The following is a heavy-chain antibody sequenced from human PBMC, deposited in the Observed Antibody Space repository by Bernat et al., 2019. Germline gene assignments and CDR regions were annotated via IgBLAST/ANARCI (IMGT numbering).Heavy chain of an antibody. D-gene: IGHD3-16*01. CDR2: ISSSGGST. Sequence: EVQLVESGGGLEQPGGSLRLSCAASGFTFSSYEMNWVRQAPGKGLEWVSYISSSGGSTYYADSVKGRFTISRDNSKNTLYLQMNSLRAEDTAVYYCARRGITFGGVIVDYWGQGTLVTVSS. CDR3: ARRGITFGGVIVDY. V-gene: IGHV3-48*03. J-gene: IGHJ4*02. CDR1: GFTFSSYE.